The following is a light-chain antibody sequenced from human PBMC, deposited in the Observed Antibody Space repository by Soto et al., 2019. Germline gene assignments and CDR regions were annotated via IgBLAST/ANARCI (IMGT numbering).Light chain of an antibody. CDR3: QQRNHWYT. CDR1: QSVRGY. V-gene: IGKV3-11*01. Sequence: EIVLTQSPATLSLSPGERATLSCRASQSVRGYLAWYQQKPGQAPRLLIYDTSNRATGIPARFSGSGSGTDFTLTISSLEPEDFAIYYCQQRNHWYTFGQGTKLEIK. J-gene: IGKJ2*01. CDR2: DTS.